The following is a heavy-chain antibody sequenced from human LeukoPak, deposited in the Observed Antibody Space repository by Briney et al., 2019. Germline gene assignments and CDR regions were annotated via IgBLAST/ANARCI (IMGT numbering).Heavy chain of an antibody. CDR2: ISSSGSTI. CDR3: TKDMLLPWN. J-gene: IGHJ4*02. Sequence: PGGSLRLSCTGSGLTFGDYGMSWVRQAPGKGLEWVSYISSSGSTIYYADSVKGRFTISRDNSKNTLYVQMNSLRAEDTAVYYCTKDMLLPWNWGQGTLVTVSS. D-gene: IGHD2-8*01. V-gene: IGHV3-23*01. CDR1: GLTFGDYG.